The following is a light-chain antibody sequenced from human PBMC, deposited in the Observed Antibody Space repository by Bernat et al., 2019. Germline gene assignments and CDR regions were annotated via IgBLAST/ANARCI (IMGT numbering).Light chain of an antibody. J-gene: IGLJ1*01. CDR2: EVS. V-gene: IGLV2-8*01. Sequence: QSALTQPPSASGSPGQSVTISCTGTSSDVGGYEYVSWYQQHPGKAPKLMIHEVSKRPSGVPDRFSGPKSGNTASLTVSGLQAEDEADYYCSSYAGNNIYVFGTGTKVTVL. CDR1: SSDVGGYEY. CDR3: SSYAGNNIYV.